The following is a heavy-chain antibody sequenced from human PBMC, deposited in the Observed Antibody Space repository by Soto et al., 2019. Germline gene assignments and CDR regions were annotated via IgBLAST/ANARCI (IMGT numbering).Heavy chain of an antibody. Sequence: QVQVQESGPGLVKPSETLSLTCTVSVGSIRSYYWSWIRQYPGKGLEWIGYIYYSGSTKYNPSLKSRVTISVGTSGNRFSLKLKSVTAADTAVYYCARASRDYDILTGYYPLRSFDIWGQGTMVTVSS. CDR2: IYYSGST. CDR3: ARASRDYDILTGYYPLRSFDI. CDR1: VGSIRSYY. J-gene: IGHJ3*02. V-gene: IGHV4-59*01. D-gene: IGHD3-9*01.